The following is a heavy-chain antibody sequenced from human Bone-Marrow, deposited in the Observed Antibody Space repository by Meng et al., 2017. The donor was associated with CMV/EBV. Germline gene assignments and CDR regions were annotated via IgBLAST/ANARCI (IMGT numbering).Heavy chain of an antibody. D-gene: IGHD6-13*01. J-gene: IGHJ6*02. CDR1: GFTFSSSW. Sequence: GGSLRLSCAVSGFTFSSSWMHWVCQAPEKGLEWVADIKCDGSEKYYVDSVKGRLTISRDNAKNSLYLQVNSLRAEDMTVYYCATGRVAPAGTIYYYYGMDVWGQGTTVTVSS. CDR2: IKCDGSEK. V-gene: IGHV3-52*01. CDR3: ATGRVAPAGTIYYYYGMDV.